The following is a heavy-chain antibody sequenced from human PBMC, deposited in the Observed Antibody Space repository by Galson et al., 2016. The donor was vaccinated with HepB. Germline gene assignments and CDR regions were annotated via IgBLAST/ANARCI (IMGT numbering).Heavy chain of an antibody. CDR2: ISSSSSYI. V-gene: IGHV3-21*06. CDR3: ASLGVVSMRAGWFDP. D-gene: IGHD3-3*01. CDR1: GFTFSSYY. Sequence: SLRLSCAASGFTFSSYYMHWVRQAPGRGLEWVSYISSSSSYIFYADSVKGRFTISRDNAKNSLYLQMNSLRAEDTAVYYCASLGVVSMRAGWFDPWGRSPGHRLL. J-gene: IGHJ5*02.